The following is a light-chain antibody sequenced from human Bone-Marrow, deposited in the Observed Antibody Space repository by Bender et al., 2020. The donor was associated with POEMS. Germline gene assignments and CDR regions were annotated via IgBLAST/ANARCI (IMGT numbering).Light chain of an antibody. CDR2: INN. Sequence: QSVLTQPPSASGTPGQRVTISCSGSSSNIGTNPVNWYQQLPGTAPKLLIYINNQRPSGVPDRFSASKSGTSASLAISGLQSEDEADYYCAAWEDSLNGWVFGGGTKLTVL. CDR3: AAWEDSLNGWV. CDR1: SSNIGTNP. V-gene: IGLV1-44*01. J-gene: IGLJ3*02.